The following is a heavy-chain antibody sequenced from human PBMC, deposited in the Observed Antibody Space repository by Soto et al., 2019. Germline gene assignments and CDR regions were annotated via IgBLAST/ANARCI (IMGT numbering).Heavy chain of an antibody. CDR3: ARMRAYGPYFDLFDN. J-gene: IGHJ4*02. V-gene: IGHV2-26*03. D-gene: IGHD3-10*01. Sequence: VIRAESLRVTCWISGVSLSLKRLGVGWIRQPPGKALEWLAHIFANDETTYSTSLKTRLSISRDPSKSQVVLAITNVDPEDTGTYYCARMRAYGPYFDLFDNWGQGALVTVSS. CDR1: GVSLSLKRLG. CDR2: IFANDET.